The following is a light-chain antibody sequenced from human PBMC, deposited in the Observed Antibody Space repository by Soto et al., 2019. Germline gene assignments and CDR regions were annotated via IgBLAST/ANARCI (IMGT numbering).Light chain of an antibody. CDR3: SSYTSSSTLV. CDR1: SSDVGVYNY. CDR2: EVS. Sequence: QSVLTQPASVSGSPGQSITISCTGTSSDVGVYNYVSWYQQHPGKAPKLMIYEVSNRPSGVSNRFSGSKSGNTASLTLSGLQAEDEADYYCSSYTSSSTLVFGGGTKLTVL. J-gene: IGLJ3*02. V-gene: IGLV2-14*01.